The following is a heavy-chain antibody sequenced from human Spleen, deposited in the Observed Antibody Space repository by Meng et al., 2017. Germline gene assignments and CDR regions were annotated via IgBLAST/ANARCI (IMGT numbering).Heavy chain of an antibody. V-gene: IGHV1-18*01. J-gene: IGHJ5*02. CDR2: ISTHDGNT. Sequence: ASVKVSCKASGGTFSSYAISWVRQAPGQGLEWMGWISTHDGNTNYAQKFKGRLTMTTDTSTSTAYMELSSLRSDDTAVYYCVRDLCTSCYVRGRWFDPWGQGTLVTVSS. CDR1: GGTFSSYA. CDR3: VRDLCTSCYVRGRWFDP. D-gene: IGHD2-2*01.